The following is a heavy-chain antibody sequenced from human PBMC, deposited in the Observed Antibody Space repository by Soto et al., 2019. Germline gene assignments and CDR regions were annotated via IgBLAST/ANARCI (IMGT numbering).Heavy chain of an antibody. CDR2: INSDGSST. V-gene: IGHV3-74*01. Sequence: GGSLRLSCAASGFTFSSYWMHWVRQAPGKGLVWVSRINSDGSSTSYADSVKGRFTISRDNAKNTLYLQMNSLRAEDTAVYYCARARGAAAGTSSWYFDLWGRGTLVTVSS. J-gene: IGHJ2*01. CDR1: GFTFSSYW. CDR3: ARARGAAAGTSSWYFDL. D-gene: IGHD6-13*01.